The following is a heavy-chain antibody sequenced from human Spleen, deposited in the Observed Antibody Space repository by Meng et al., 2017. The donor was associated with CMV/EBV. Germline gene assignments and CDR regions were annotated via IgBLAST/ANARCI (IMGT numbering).Heavy chain of an antibody. Sequence: ASVKVSCKAFGYTFTGYYMHWVRQAPGQGLVWLGWINPNSGGTNSPQRFQGRVTMTRDTSISTAYMELSRLRSDDTAVYYCARGGQQLVRRYFDYWGQGTLVTVSS. CDR2: INPNSGGT. CDR1: GYTFTGYY. V-gene: IGHV1-2*02. J-gene: IGHJ4*02. CDR3: ARGGQQLVRRYFDY. D-gene: IGHD6-13*01.